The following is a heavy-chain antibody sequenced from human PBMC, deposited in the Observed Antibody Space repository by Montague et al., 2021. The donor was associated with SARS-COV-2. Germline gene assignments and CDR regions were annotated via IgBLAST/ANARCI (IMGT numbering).Heavy chain of an antibody. CDR1: GFSLSTSGVG. CDR2: IYWDDDK. J-gene: IGHJ6*02. Sequence: PALVKPTQTLTLTCTFSGFSLSTSGVGVGWIRQPPGKALEWLALIYWDDDKRYGPSLKSRLTITKDTSKNQVVLTMTNMDPVDTATYYCAHSIAAIEAESSYYYYYYGMDVWGQGTTVTVSS. CDR3: AHSIAAIEAESSYYYYYYGMDV. D-gene: IGHD6-25*01. V-gene: IGHV2-5*05.